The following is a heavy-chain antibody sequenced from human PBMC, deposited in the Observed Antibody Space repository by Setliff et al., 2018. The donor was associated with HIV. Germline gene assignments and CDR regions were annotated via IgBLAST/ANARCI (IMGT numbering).Heavy chain of an antibody. Sequence: SETLSLTCYVTDDPISSYYWSWVRQPAGKGLEWIGRLYVSGDTNYNPSLKSRVTMSLDTSKKHFSLKLKSVTAADTAVYYCALTGHRLLRGYMDVWGEGTTVTVSS. CDR2: LYVSGDT. J-gene: IGHJ6*03. CDR1: DDPISSYY. CDR3: ALTGHRLLRGYMDV. D-gene: IGHD2-15*01. V-gene: IGHV4-4*07.